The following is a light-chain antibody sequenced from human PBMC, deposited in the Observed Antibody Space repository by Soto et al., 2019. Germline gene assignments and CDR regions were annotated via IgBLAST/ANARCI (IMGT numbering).Light chain of an antibody. J-gene: IGKJ1*01. Sequence: EIQVTQSPSTLSVSVGDIVSIACLASQTISSWLAWYQQKPGKAPKLLIYKASTLKSGVPSRFSGSGSGTEFTLTISSLQPDDFATYYCQHYNSYSEALGQGTKVDI. CDR3: QHYNSYSEA. V-gene: IGKV1-5*03. CDR1: QTISSW. CDR2: KAS.